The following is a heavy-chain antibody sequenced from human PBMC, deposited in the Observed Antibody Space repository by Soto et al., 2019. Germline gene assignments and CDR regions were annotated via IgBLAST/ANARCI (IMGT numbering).Heavy chain of an antibody. CDR1: GFTFSNYA. D-gene: IGHD2-2*01. CDR3: ARGRYSVSSCPLSDGFEV. V-gene: IGHV3-23*01. Sequence: GGSLILSCAASGFTFSNYAMSWVRQAPGKGLEWVSAISGNGGSTYYADSVKGRFTISRDNAKRSLYLQMNSMRVDDTAVYFCARGRYSVSSCPLSDGFEVWCQGTMVTVSS. CDR2: ISGNGGST. J-gene: IGHJ3*01.